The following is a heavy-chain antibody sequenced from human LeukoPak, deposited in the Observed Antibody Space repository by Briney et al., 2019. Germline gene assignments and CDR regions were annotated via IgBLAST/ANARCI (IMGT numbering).Heavy chain of an antibody. V-gene: IGHV4-39*01. Sequence: PSETLSLTCTVSGGSISSSSYYWGWIRQPPGQGLEWIGSIYYSGSTYYNPSLKSRVTISVDTSKNQFSLKLSSVTAADTAVYYCARQPPSVWFGELWYFDYWGQGTLVTVSS. CDR1: GGSISSSSYY. CDR3: ARQPPSVWFGELWYFDY. D-gene: IGHD3-10*01. CDR2: IYYSGST. J-gene: IGHJ4*02.